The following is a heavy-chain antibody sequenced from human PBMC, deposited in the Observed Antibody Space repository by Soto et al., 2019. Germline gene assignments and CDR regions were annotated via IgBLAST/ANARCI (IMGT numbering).Heavy chain of an antibody. V-gene: IGHV4-28*01. Sequence: QVQLQESGPGLVKPSDTLSLTCAVSGYSISSSNWWGWIRQPPGKGLEWIGYIYYSGTTYSNPSLKSRVTMSVDTSKNQFSMKLTSVTAVDTAVYYCARREIQGPIDYWGQGTLVTVSS. CDR3: ARREIQGPIDY. CDR2: IYYSGTT. CDR1: GYSISSSNW. J-gene: IGHJ4*02. D-gene: IGHD1-26*01.